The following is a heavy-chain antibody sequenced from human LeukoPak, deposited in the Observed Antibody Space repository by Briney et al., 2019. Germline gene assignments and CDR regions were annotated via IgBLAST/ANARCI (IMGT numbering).Heavy chain of an antibody. CDR1: GGSFSGYY. V-gene: IGHV4-34*01. CDR3: ARGRYLTTLGGAAAGFLDS. D-gene: IGHD6-13*01. J-gene: IGHJ4*02. CDR2: INHSGST. Sequence: PSETLSLTCGVNGGSFSGYYWNWIRQTPGKGLGWIGEINHSGSTNYNPSLKRRVTISVDTSQKQFSLRLTSVTAADTAVYYCARGRYLTTLGGAAAGFLDSWGQGTLVTVSS.